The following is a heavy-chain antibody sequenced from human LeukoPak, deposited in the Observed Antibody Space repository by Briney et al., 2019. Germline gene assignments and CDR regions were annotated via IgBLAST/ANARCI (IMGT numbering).Heavy chain of an antibody. CDR1: GDSMSHYY. Sequence: SETLSLTCSVSGDSMSHYYWSWIRQPPGKGLEWIGYIHYLGSTKYNPSLKSRLTISVDTSKSHFSLRLTSVTAADAAIYYCARTGTTFFDYWGQGSLVTVSS. D-gene: IGHD1-7*01. V-gene: IGHV4-59*01. CDR3: ARTGTTFFDY. J-gene: IGHJ4*02. CDR2: IHYLGST.